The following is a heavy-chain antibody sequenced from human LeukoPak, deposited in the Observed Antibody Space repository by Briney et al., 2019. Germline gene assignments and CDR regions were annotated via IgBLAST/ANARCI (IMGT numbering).Heavy chain of an antibody. V-gene: IGHV3-13*01. Sequence: PGGSLRLSCAASGFTFSSYDMHWVRQATGKGLEWVSAIGTAGDTYYPGSVKGRFTISRENAKNSLYLQMNSLRAEDTAVYYCAKAGGYCSSTSCYGGMDVWGQGTTVTVSS. CDR3: AKAGGYCSSTSCYGGMDV. D-gene: IGHD2-2*03. J-gene: IGHJ6*02. CDR2: IGTAGDT. CDR1: GFTFSSYD.